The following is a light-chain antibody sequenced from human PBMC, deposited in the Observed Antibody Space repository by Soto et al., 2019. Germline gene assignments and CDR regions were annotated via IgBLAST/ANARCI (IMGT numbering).Light chain of an antibody. CDR1: QGVSSGY. CDR3: QPYVSSGT. Sequence: ARSPTTLYLSPVELAAPAVRASQGVSSGYLAWYQQNPGQAPRLLISGASSRATGIPDRFSGSRSGAYFTLTISRLETEDFAVYYCQPYVSSGTFGQGTKVDIK. V-gene: IGKV3-20*01. J-gene: IGKJ1*01. CDR2: GAS.